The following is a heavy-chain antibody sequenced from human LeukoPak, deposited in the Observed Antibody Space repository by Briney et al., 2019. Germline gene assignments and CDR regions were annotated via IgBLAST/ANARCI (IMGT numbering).Heavy chain of an antibody. J-gene: IGHJ4*02. CDR2: INPNSGGT. CDR3: ARVHYYGSGSLDY. D-gene: IGHD3-10*01. V-gene: IGHV1-2*02. Sequence: GASVKVSCKASGYTFTGYYMHWVRQAPGQGLEWMGWINPNSGGTNYAQKFQGRVTMTRDTSISTAYMELSRLRSDDTAVYYCARVHYYGSGSLDYWGRGTLVTVSS. CDR1: GYTFTGYY.